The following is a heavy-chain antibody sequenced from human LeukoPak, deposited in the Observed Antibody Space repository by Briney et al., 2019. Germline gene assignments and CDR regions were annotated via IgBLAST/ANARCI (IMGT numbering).Heavy chain of an antibody. V-gene: IGHV3-48*04. CDR1: GFTFSTYS. CDR3: AYSNNFNY. D-gene: IGHD4-11*01. CDR2: ISSSSSTI. J-gene: IGHJ4*02. Sequence: GGSLRLSCAASGFTFSTYSMNWVRQAPGKGLEWVSYISSSSSTIYYADSVKGRFTISREDAKNSLSLQMDNVRAEDTGVYYCAYSNNFNYWGQGTLVTVSS.